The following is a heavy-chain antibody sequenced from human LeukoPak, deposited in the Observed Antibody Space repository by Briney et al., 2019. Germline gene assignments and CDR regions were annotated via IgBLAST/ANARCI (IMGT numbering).Heavy chain of an antibody. J-gene: IGHJ4*02. CDR2: INHSGST. CDR3: ARHYSSSGSLRY. V-gene: IGHV4-34*01. Sequence: SETLSLTCAVYGGSFSGYYWSWIRQPPGKGLEWIGEINHSGSTKYNPSLKSRVSMSVDTSKNQFSLRVTSVTAADTAIYYCARHYSSSGSLRYWGQGALVTVSS. D-gene: IGHD6-19*01. CDR1: GGSFSGYY.